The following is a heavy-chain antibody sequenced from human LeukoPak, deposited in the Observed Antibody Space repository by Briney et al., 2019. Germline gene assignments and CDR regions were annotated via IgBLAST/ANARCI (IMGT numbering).Heavy chain of an antibody. CDR3: AKVGATVVTWGDY. CDR2: ISGSGGST. Sequence: PGGSLRLSCAASGFTFSNYGMHWVRQAPGKGLEWVSAISGSGGSTYYADSVKGRFTISRDNSKNTLYLQMNSLRAEDTAVYYCAKVGATVVTWGDYWGQGTLVTVSS. D-gene: IGHD4-17*01. V-gene: IGHV3-23*01. J-gene: IGHJ4*02. CDR1: GFTFSNYG.